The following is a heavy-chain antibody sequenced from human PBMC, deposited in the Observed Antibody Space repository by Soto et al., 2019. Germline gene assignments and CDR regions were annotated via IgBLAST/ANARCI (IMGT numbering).Heavy chain of an antibody. V-gene: IGHV1-3*01. CDR1: GDTFTRYN. Sequence: ASVKVSCKTPGDTFTRYNIHWVRQAPGQRLEWMGWINVGNGNTRYSQKFQGRLTLTRDTPGNTAYLELNSLISEDTAVYYCAKDTYYYDRSGYYTYDHWGQGTQVTVSS. CDR3: AKDTYYYDRSGYYTYDH. CDR2: INVGNGNT. D-gene: IGHD3-22*01. J-gene: IGHJ4*02.